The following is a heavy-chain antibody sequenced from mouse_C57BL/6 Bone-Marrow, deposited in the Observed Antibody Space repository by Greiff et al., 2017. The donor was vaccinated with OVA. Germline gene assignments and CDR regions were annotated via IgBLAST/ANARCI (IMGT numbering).Heavy chain of an antibody. CDR1: GFTFTDYY. J-gene: IGHJ4*01. V-gene: IGHV7-3*03. CDR3: AKEVYAMDY. Sequence: EVHLVESGGGLVQPGGSLSLSCAASGFTFTDYYMSWVRQPPGKALEWLGFIRNKANGYTTEYSASVKGRFTISRDNSQSILYLQMNALRAEDSATYYCAKEVYAMDYWGQGTSVTVSS. CDR2: IRNKANGYTT.